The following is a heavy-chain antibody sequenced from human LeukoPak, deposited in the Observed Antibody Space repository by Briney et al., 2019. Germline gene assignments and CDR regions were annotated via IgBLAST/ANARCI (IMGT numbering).Heavy chain of an antibody. D-gene: IGHD2-15*01. CDR2: INHSGNT. CDR1: GGSFSLYY. J-gene: IGHJ4*02. CDR3: ARRVTSAAPRCDY. V-gene: IGHV4-34*01. Sequence: SETLSLTCAVYGGSFSLYYWTWIRQSPGKGLEWMGEINHSGNTNYNPSLKSRVTISVDTSKNQFSLQVTSVTAAHTAVYYCARRVTSAAPRCDYWGQGTLVTVSS.